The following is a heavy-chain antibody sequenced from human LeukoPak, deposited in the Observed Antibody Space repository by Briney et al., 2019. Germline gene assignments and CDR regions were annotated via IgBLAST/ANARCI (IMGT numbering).Heavy chain of an antibody. J-gene: IGHJ4*02. D-gene: IGHD3-9*01. Sequence: GGSLRLSCAASGFTFSSYWMSWVRQAPGKGLEWVANIKQDGSEKYYVDSVKGRFTISRDNAKNSLYLQMNSLRAEDTAVYYCARGGYYDILTGYYFDYWGQGTLVTVSS. CDR3: ARGGYYDILTGYYFDY. V-gene: IGHV3-7*01. CDR2: IKQDGSEK. CDR1: GFTFSSYW.